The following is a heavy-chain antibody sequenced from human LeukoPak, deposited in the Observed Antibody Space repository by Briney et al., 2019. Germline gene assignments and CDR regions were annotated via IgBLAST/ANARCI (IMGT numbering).Heavy chain of an antibody. J-gene: IGHJ4*02. V-gene: IGHV3-53*01. CDR1: GFTVSKDY. Sequence: GGSLRLSCAVSGFTVSKDYMSWVRQAPGKGLEWVSVIYGGGSTYYADPGRGRFTTSRDNSENTLYLQMDSLRAEDTAVYYCTRLLPSSHHFFDSWGQGTLVTVSS. CDR3: TRLLPSSHHFFDS. D-gene: IGHD6-6*01. CDR2: IYGGGST.